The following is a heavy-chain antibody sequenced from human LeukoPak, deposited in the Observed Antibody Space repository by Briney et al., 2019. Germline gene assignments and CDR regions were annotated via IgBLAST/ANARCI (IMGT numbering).Heavy chain of an antibody. J-gene: IGHJ5*02. V-gene: IGHV4-39*01. Sequence: SETLSLTCTVSGGSISSTTYYWGWIRQPPGKGLEWIGSIYYGGSTYYNPSLKSRVTISVDTSKNQFSLKLSSVTAADTAVYYCAITLVYCSGGSCPDPWGQGTLVTVSS. CDR2: IYYGGST. CDR1: GGSISSTTYY. CDR3: AITLVYCSGGSCPDP. D-gene: IGHD2-15*01.